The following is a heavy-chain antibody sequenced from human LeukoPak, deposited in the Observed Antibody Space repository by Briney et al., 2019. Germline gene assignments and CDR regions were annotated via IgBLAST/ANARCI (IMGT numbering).Heavy chain of an antibody. CDR3: AREGESGSYQNGYDY. D-gene: IGHD1-26*01. CDR1: GGTFSSYA. J-gene: IGHJ4*02. V-gene: IGHV1-69*04. Sequence: SVKVSCKASGGTFSSYAISWVRQAPGQGLEWMGRIIPIFGIANYAQKFQGRVTITADKSTSTAYMELSSLRSEDTAVYYCAREGESGSYQNGYDYWGQGTLVTVSS. CDR2: IIPIFGIA.